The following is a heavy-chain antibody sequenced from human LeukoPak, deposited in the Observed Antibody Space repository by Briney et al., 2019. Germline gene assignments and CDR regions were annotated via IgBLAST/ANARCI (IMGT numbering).Heavy chain of an antibody. J-gene: IGHJ4*02. D-gene: IGHD3-22*01. CDR2: IYYSGST. V-gene: IGHV4-61*08. CDR3: ARWVLWDSSGSEYYFDY. CDR1: GGSISSGDYY. Sequence: SETLSLTCTVSGGSISSGDYYWSWLRQPPGKGLEWIGYIYYSGSTNSNPSLKSRVTISVDTSKNQFSLKLSSVTAADTAVYYCARWVLWDSSGSEYYFDYWGQGTLVTVSS.